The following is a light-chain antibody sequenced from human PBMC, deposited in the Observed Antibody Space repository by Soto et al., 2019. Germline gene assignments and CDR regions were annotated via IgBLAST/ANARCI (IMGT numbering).Light chain of an antibody. CDR2: DAS. CDR1: QSVYTY. CDR3: QQRTNWPPTWT. V-gene: IGKV3-11*01. J-gene: IGKJ1*01. Sequence: EIVLTQSPAILSLSPGERATLSCRASQSVYTYLAWYQQKPGQAPRLLIYDASKRATGIPARFSGSGSGTDFTLTISSLEPEDFAVYYCQQRTNWPPTWTFGQGTKVEIK.